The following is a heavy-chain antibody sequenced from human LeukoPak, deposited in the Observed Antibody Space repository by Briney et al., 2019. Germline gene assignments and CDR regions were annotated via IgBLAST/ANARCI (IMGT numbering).Heavy chain of an antibody. Sequence: PGGSLRLSCAASGFPFNSYVMTWVRQAPGKGLEWVSYISSSGSTIYYADSVKGRFTISRDNAQNSLYLQMNSLRAEDTAVYYCARDPPAWGRISPSFDPWGQGTLVTVSA. CDR2: ISSSGSTI. J-gene: IGHJ5*02. V-gene: IGHV3-48*03. CDR1: GFPFNSYV. D-gene: IGHD3-16*01. CDR3: ARDPPAWGRISPSFDP.